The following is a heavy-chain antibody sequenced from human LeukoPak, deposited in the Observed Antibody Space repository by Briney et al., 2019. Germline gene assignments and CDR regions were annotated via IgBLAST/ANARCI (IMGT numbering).Heavy chain of an antibody. Sequence: PGGSLRLSCAASGFTFSSYAMSWVRQAPGKGLEWVSAISGSGGSTYYADSVKGRFTISRDNSKNTLYLQMNSPRAEDTAVYYCALPPHYDFWSGFYDYWGQGTLVTVSS. CDR3: ALPPHYDFWSGFYDY. J-gene: IGHJ4*02. D-gene: IGHD3-3*01. CDR1: GFTFSSYA. V-gene: IGHV3-23*01. CDR2: ISGSGGST.